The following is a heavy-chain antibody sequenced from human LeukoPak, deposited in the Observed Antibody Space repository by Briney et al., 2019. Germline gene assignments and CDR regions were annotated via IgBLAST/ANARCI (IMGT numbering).Heavy chain of an antibody. CDR3: ARSTGNYGGEAFDI. Sequence: PSETLSLTCAVYGGSFSDFYWSWIRQPPGKGLEWIGEVNHSGSTNYNPSLKSRVTISVDTSKNQFSLKLSSVTAADTAVYYCARSTGNYGGEAFDIWGQGTMVTVSS. CDR1: GGSFSDFY. D-gene: IGHD1-7*01. CDR2: VNHSGST. J-gene: IGHJ3*02. V-gene: IGHV4-34*01.